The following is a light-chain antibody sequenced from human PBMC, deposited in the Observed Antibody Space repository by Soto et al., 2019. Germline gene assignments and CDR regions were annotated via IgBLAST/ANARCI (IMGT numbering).Light chain of an antibody. CDR3: QSYDGRLSTWV. CDR1: SSNIGAGYD. CDR2: ANT. J-gene: IGLJ3*02. V-gene: IGLV1-40*01. Sequence: QPVLAQPPSVSGAPGQRITISCTGSSSNIGAGYDVQWYQHLPGTAPRLLVFANTDRPSGVPDRISGSKSGTSASLAITGLQAEDEADYYCQSYDGRLSTWVFGGGTQLTVL.